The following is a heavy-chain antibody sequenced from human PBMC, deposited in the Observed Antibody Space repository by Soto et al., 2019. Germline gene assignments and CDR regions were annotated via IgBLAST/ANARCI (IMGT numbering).Heavy chain of an antibody. Sequence: PGGSLGLSCAASGVTFSRYWRNWVRQAPGKGLECVANIKQDGTEKNYVDSVKGRFTISRDNARNSLYLQMDSLRAEDTAVYFCAGGDTPMITGMDSFDIWGQGTMVTV. CDR2: IKQDGTEK. CDR1: GVTFSRYW. D-gene: IGHD5-18*01. CDR3: AGGDTPMITGMDSFDI. J-gene: IGHJ3*02. V-gene: IGHV3-7*01.